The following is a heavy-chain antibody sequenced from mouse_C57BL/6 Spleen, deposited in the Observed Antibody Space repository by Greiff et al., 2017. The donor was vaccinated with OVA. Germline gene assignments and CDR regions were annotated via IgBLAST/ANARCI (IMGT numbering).Heavy chain of an antibody. Sequence: QVHVKQPGTELVKPGASVKLSCKASGYTFTSYWMHWVKQRPGQGLEWIGNINPSNGGTNYNEKFKSKATLTVDKSSSTAYMQLSSLTSEDSAVYYCARNYGSSYDWYFDVWGTGTTVTVSS. V-gene: IGHV1-53*01. CDR2: INPSNGGT. J-gene: IGHJ1*03. CDR1: GYTFTSYW. D-gene: IGHD1-1*01. CDR3: ARNYGSSYDWYFDV.